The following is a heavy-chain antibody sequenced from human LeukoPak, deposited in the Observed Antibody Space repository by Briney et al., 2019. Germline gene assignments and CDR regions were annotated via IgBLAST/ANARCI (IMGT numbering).Heavy chain of an antibody. V-gene: IGHV4-59*08. CDR2: IYYSGNT. D-gene: IGHD6-19*01. Sequence: SETLSLTCTVSGGSMKNHYWSWIRQPPGKGLEWIGYIYYSGNTKYNPSLQSRVTISVDTSKNQFPLKLSSVTAADTAVYYCARPLAGNYFDYRGQGTLVTVSS. CDR1: GGSMKNHY. J-gene: IGHJ4*02. CDR3: ARPLAGNYFDY.